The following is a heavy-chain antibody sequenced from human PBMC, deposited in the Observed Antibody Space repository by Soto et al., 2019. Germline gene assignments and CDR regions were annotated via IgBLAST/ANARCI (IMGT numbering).Heavy chain of an antibody. D-gene: IGHD1-26*01. Sequence: EVPLLESGGGLVQPGGSLRLSCAASGFTFSSYAMRWVRQAPGKGLEWVSAISGSGGSTYYADSVKGRFTISRDNSKSTLYLQMNSLRAEYTAVYYCARRGGGSYYDYWGQGTLVTVSS. J-gene: IGHJ4*02. CDR2: ISGSGGST. V-gene: IGHV3-23*01. CDR3: ARRGGGSYYDY. CDR1: GFTFSSYA.